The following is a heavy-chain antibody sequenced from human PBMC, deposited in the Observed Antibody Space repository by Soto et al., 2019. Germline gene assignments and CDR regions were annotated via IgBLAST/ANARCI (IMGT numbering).Heavy chain of an antibody. CDR1: GFTFRNYW. D-gene: IGHD2-15*01. J-gene: IGHJ3*01. CDR3: ARRGSR. V-gene: IGHV3-7*01. CDR2: IRQDGSEK. Sequence: PGGSLRLSCTASGFTFRNYWMNWVRQAPGKGLEWVANIRQDGSEKYYVDSVKGRFTVSRDNAKHSVYLQMNSLRAEDTAVYYCARRGSRWGRGTKVTVSS.